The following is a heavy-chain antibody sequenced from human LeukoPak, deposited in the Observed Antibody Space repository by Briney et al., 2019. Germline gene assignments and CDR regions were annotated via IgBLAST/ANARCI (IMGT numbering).Heavy chain of an antibody. V-gene: IGHV4-31*03. Sequence: SETLSLTCTVSGGSISSGGYYWSWIRQHPGKGLEWIGYIYYSGGTYYNPSLKSRVSISVDTSKNQFSLKLSSVTAADTAVYYCARWLSGSYHFDYWGQGTLVTVSS. CDR2: IYYSGGT. J-gene: IGHJ4*02. CDR1: GGSISSGGYY. D-gene: IGHD1-26*01. CDR3: ARWLSGSYHFDY.